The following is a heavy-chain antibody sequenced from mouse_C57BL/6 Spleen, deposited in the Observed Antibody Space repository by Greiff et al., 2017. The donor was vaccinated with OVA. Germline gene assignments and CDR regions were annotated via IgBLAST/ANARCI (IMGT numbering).Heavy chain of an antibody. V-gene: IGHV1-80*01. J-gene: IGHJ4*01. D-gene: IGHD2-5*01. CDR2: IYPGDGDT. CDR1: GYAFSSYW. CDR3: ARVGSNLYYAMDY. Sequence: QVQLQQSGAELVKPGASVKISCKASGYAFSSYWMNWVKQRPGKGLEWIGQIYPGDGDTNYNGKFKGKATLTADKSSSTAYMQLSSLTSEDSAVYFCARVGSNLYYAMDYWGQGTSVTVSS.